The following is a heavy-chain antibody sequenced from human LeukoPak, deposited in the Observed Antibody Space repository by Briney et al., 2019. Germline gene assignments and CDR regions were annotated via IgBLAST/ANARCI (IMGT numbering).Heavy chain of an antibody. CDR2: ISSSSYI. J-gene: IGHJ4*02. V-gene: IGHV3-21*01. D-gene: IGHD3-9*01. Sequence: GGSLRLSCAASGFTFSSYSMNWVRQAPGKGLEWVSSISSSSYIYYADSVKGRFTISRDNAKNSLYLQMNSLRVEDTAVYYCARTYYDILTGYNPYFDYWGQGTLVTVSS. CDR1: GFTFSSYS. CDR3: ARTYYDILTGYNPYFDY.